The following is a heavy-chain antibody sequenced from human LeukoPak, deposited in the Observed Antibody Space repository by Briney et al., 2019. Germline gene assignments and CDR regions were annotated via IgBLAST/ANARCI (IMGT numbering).Heavy chain of an antibody. D-gene: IGHD3-16*01. Sequence: GGSLRLSCAASGFTFSNYAMRWVRQAPGKGLEWVSGISGSGDSTYYADSVKGRFTISRDNSKNTLYLQMNSLRAEDTAVYYCARDLLSMQNWGIYNWFDPWGQGTLVTVSS. V-gene: IGHV3-23*01. J-gene: IGHJ5*02. CDR1: GFTFSNYA. CDR2: ISGSGDST. CDR3: ARDLLSMQNWGIYNWFDP.